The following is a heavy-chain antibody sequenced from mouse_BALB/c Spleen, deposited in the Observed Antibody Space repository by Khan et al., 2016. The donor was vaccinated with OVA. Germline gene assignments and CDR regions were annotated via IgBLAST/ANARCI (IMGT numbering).Heavy chain of an antibody. J-gene: IGHJ4*01. Sequence: VQLKQSGPGLVKPSQSLSLTCTVTGYSITSDYAWNWIRQFPGNKLEWMGYISYSGSTNYNPPLKSRISITRDTSNNHFFMQMKSVTTEDTATYDCARDGYRDNYAMDYWGQGTSVTVSS. CDR2: ISYSGST. V-gene: IGHV3-2*02. CDR3: ARDGYRDNYAMDY. D-gene: IGHD2-3*01. CDR1: GYSITSDYA.